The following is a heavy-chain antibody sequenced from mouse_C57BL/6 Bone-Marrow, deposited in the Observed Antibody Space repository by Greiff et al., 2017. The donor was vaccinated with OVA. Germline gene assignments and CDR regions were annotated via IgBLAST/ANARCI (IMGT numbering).Heavy chain of an antibody. D-gene: IGHD2-4*01. J-gene: IGHJ4*01. V-gene: IGHV3-6*01. CDR1: GYSITSGYY. Sequence: VQLKESGPGLVKPSQSLSLTCSVTGYSITSGYYWNWIRQFPGNKLEWMGYISYDGSNNYNPSLKNRISITRDTSKNQFFLKLNSVTTEDTATYYCAREEDYDYEGYAMDYWGQGTSVTVSS. CDR3: AREEDYDYEGYAMDY. CDR2: ISYDGSN.